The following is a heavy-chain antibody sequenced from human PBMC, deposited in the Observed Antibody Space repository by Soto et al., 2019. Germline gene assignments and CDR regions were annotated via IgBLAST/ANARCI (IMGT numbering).Heavy chain of an antibody. CDR1: GDSLSSYD. Sequence: SETLSLTCTGSGDSLSSYDCTWIRQPPGKGLEWIGYIYYSGITNYNPSLESRVTISVDTSKNQFSLKLSPVTAADTAVYYCARGQTHTTGWALWGQGTPVTVSP. J-gene: IGHJ1*01. CDR3: ARGQTHTTGWAL. V-gene: IGHV4-59*01. D-gene: IGHD6-19*01. CDR2: IYYSGIT.